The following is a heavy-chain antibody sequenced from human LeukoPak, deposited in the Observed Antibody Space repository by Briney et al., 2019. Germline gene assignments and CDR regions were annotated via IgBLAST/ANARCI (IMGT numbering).Heavy chain of an antibody. D-gene: IGHD3-22*01. CDR3: ARDLSGYYYGDFDY. Sequence: SETLSLTCTVSGDSISSSTNYWGWIRQPPGKGLEWIGSIYWSGSTYFNPSLTSRVAMSVDTSNNQFSLKLHSMTAADTAVYYCARDLSGYYYGDFDYWGQGTLVTVSS. CDR2: IYWSGST. J-gene: IGHJ4*02. V-gene: IGHV4-39*07. CDR1: GDSISSSTNY.